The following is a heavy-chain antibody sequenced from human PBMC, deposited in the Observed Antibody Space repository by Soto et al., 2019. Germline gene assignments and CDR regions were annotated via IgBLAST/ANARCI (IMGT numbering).Heavy chain of an antibody. J-gene: IGHJ4*02. CDR2: IYYSGST. Sequence: SETLSLTCTVSGGSISSGGYYWSWIRQHPGKGLEWIGYIYYSGSTYYNPSLKSRVTISVDTSKNQFSLKLSSVTAADTAVYYCARDDKQWLGLDYWGQRTLVTVSS. CDR3: ARDDKQWLGLDY. V-gene: IGHV4-31*03. CDR1: GGSISSGGYY. D-gene: IGHD6-19*01.